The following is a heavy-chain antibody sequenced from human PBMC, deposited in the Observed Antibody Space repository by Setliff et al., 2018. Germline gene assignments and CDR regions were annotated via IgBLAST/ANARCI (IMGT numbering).Heavy chain of an antibody. D-gene: IGHD2-15*01. J-gene: IGHJ3*02. CDR2: VNPKNGGI. CDR3: ASRSGVVEDPPRQVILDDGFDI. V-gene: IGHV1-2*06. CDR1: GYSFIDYY. Sequence: ASVKVSCKASGYSFIDYYIHWVRQAPGQGPEWMGRVNPKNGGILYSQKFEGRVSMTGDRTISTVYMDLRSLTFDDTAVYYCASRSGVVEDPPRQVILDDGFDIWGQGTMVTVSS.